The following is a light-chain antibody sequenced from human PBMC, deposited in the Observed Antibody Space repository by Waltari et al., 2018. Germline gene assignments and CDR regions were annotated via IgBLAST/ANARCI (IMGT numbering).Light chain of an antibody. V-gene: IGLV2-14*01. J-gene: IGLJ3*02. CDR3: SSYTSSNTWV. CDR2: DVS. Sequence: QSALTQPASVSGSPGQSLTISCTGTISDDGGYKYVPWYKQHPGKAPKVMIYDVSKRPSGVSNRFSGSKSGNTVSLTISGLQAEDEADYYCSSYTSSNTWVFGGGTKLTVL. CDR1: ISDDGGYKY.